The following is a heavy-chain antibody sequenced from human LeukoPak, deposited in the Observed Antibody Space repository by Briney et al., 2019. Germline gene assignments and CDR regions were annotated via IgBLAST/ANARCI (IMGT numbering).Heavy chain of an antibody. CDR1: GGSFSGYY. J-gene: IGHJ4*02. Sequence: SETLSLTCAVYGGSFSGYYWSWIRQPPGKGLEWIGGINHSGSTNYNPSLKSRVTISVDTSKNQFSLKLSSVTAADTAVYYCARASPRYYYDSSGYSPFGYWGQGTLVTVSS. D-gene: IGHD3-22*01. CDR2: INHSGST. V-gene: IGHV4-34*01. CDR3: ARASPRYYYDSSGYSPFGY.